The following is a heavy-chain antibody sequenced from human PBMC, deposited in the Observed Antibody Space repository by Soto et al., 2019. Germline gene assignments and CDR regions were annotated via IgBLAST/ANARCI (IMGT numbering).Heavy chain of an antibody. Sequence: ASVKVSCKASGYMYISYGINWVRQAPGQGLEWMGWISASNGNTKYAQNFQGRVTMTTDTSTSTAYMEVRSLRSDDTAVYYCVRDLDGSGSYYTDYWGPGTLVTVS. J-gene: IGHJ4*02. CDR2: ISASNGNT. CDR1: GYMYISYG. V-gene: IGHV1-18*01. CDR3: VRDLDGSGSYYTDY. D-gene: IGHD3-10*01.